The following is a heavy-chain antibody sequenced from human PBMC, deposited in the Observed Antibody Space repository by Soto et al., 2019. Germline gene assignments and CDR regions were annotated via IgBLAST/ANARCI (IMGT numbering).Heavy chain of an antibody. CDR3: AHTTTTTIFGY. V-gene: IGHV2-5*02. CDR2: IYWDDDK. D-gene: IGHD1-1*01. J-gene: IGHJ4*02. CDR1: GFSLSTSGVG. Sequence: QITLKESGPTLVNPTQTLTLTCTFSGFSLSTSGVGVGWICQPPGKALEWLALIYWDDDKRYSPSLESRLTITKDTSKDQVVLTMTNMDPVDTATYYCAHTTTTTIFGYWGQGTLVTVSS.